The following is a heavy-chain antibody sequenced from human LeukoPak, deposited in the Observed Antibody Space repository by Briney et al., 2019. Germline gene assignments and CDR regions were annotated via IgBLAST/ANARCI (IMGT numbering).Heavy chain of an antibody. Sequence: ASVKVSCKASGYTFTSYAMNGVRQSSGQGREWMRWINNNTGNTTYTHGFTGRLVFHLDTPVSTASLKIRSQKAEDTPVFFVASDAFEITGKVWVDEIRCDSWGQGTLVTVSS. V-gene: IGHV7-4-1*02. J-gene: IGHJ5*01. CDR2: INNNTGNT. CDR1: GYTFTSYA. D-gene: IGHD1-1*01. CDR3: ASDAFEITGKVWVDEIRCDS.